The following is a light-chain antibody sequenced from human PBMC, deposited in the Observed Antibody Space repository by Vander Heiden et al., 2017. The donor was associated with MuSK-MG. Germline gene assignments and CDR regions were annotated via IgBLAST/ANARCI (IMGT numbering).Light chain of an antibody. CDR1: QTINTF. CDR2: TAT. Sequence: DIQMTQSPSSLAASVGDRVTISCRASQTINTFLQWYQQKPGKAPKLLIYTATNSEGGVPTRFTGSGSGTDFTLTIDSLQPEDFATYYCQQTFSAITFGQGTRLEIK. J-gene: IGKJ5*01. CDR3: QQTFSAIT. V-gene: IGKV1-39*01.